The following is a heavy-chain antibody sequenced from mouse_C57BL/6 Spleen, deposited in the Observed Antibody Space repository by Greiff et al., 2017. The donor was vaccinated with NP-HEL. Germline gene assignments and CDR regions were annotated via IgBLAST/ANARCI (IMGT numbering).Heavy chain of an antibody. CDR1: GYTFTSYW. CDR2: IDPSDSET. CDR3: ARDYDYGDAMDY. D-gene: IGHD2-4*01. Sequence: VKLQQPGAELVRPGSSVKLSCKASGYTFTSYWMHWVKQRPIQGLEWIGNIDPSDSETHYNQKFKDKATLTVDKSSSTAYMQLSSLTSEDSAVYYCARDYDYGDAMDYWGQGTSVTVSS. V-gene: IGHV1-52*01. J-gene: IGHJ4*01.